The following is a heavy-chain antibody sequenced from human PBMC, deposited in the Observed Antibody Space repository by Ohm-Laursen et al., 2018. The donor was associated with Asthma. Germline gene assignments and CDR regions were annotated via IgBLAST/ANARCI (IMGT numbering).Heavy chain of an antibody. Sequence: SLRLSCSASGLPFSNFWMSWVRQAPGKGLEWVANIYPDGGEKYYVDSVDGRFTISRDNAKNSLYLQMNSLRAEDTAVYYCARTNYYDSSGYYTYWGQGTLVTVSS. D-gene: IGHD3-22*01. CDR3: ARTNYYDSSGYYTY. J-gene: IGHJ4*02. CDR2: IYPDGGEK. CDR1: GLPFSNFW. V-gene: IGHV3-7*02.